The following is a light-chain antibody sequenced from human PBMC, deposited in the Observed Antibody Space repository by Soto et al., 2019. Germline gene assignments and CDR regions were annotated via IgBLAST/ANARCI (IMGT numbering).Light chain of an antibody. CDR3: QQYNSYPWT. Sequence: DTQMTRSPSALSASVGDRVSITCRDSQSNGSWLAWYQQKPGKAPKLLIYKTSILENGVPSRFSGSGSGTEFTLSISSLQPDDFATYYCQQYNSYPWTFGQGTKVDIK. CDR2: KTS. CDR1: QSNGSW. V-gene: IGKV1-5*03. J-gene: IGKJ1*01.